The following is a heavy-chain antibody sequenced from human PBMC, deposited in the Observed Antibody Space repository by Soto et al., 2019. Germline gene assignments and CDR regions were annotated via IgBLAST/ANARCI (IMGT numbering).Heavy chain of an antibody. CDR2: IVVSSGNT. J-gene: IGHJ3*02. CDR3: AAGFRPSDAFDI. CDR1: GFTFTSSA. V-gene: IGHV1-58*02. Sequence: SVKVSCKASGFTFTSSAMQWVRQARGQRLEWIGWIVVSSGNTNYAQKFQERVTITRDMSTSTAYMELSSLRSEDTAVYYCAAGFRPSDAFDIWGQGTMVTVSS. D-gene: IGHD3-10*01.